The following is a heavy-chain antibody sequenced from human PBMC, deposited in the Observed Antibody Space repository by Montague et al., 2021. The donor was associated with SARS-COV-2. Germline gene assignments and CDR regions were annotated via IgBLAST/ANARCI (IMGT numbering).Heavy chain of an antibody. Sequence: PALVKPTQTLPLTCTFSVFSPTNSGVGVAWIRQPPGRALEWLAVIYWDDDRVYSPSLKDRLTITKSNSRNQVVLTLSNLDPVETGTYFCACGGYCGITGCQNRRYWFDPWGPGTLVTVSS. D-gene: IGHD2-21*01. V-gene: IGHV2-5*02. CDR1: VFSPTNSGVG. CDR3: ACGGYCGITGCQNRRYWFDP. J-gene: IGHJ5*02. CDR2: IYWDDDR.